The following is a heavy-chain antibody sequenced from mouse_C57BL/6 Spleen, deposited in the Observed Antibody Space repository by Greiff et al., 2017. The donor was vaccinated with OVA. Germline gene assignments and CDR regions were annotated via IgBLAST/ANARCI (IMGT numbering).Heavy chain of an antibody. CDR2: ISYDGSN. CDR1: GYSITSGYY. V-gene: IGHV3-6*01. D-gene: IGHD1-1*01. Sequence: EVHLVESGPGLVKPSQSLSLTCSVTGYSITSGYYWNWIRQFPGNKLEWMGYISYDGSNNYNPSLKNRISITRDTSKNQFFLKLNSVTTEDTATYYCARGTTVVGSDYWGQGTTLTVST. J-gene: IGHJ2*01. CDR3: ARGTTVVGSDY.